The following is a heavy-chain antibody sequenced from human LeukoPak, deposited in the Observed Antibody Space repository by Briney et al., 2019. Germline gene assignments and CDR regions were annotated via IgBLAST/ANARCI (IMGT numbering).Heavy chain of an antibody. Sequence: ASVKVSCKASGGTFSSYAISWVRQAPGQGLEWMGRIIPILGIANYAQKFQGRVTITADKSTSTAYMELSSLRSEDTAVYYCARGRRVKNRNNWFDPWGQGTLVTVSS. CDR3: ARGRRVKNRNNWFDP. CDR2: IIPILGIA. J-gene: IGHJ5*02. V-gene: IGHV1-69*04. CDR1: GGTFSSYA. D-gene: IGHD3-16*02.